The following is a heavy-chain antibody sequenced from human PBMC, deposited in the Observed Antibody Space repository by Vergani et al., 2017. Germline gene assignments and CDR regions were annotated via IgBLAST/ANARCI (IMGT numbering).Heavy chain of an antibody. CDR3: ARGPILWWRFFDY. CDR1: GGSISSGGYY. Sequence: QVQLQESGPGLVKPSQTLSLTCTVSGGSISSGGYYWSWIRQHPGKGLEWIGYIYYSGSTYSNPSLKSRVTISVDTSKNQFPLKLSSVTAADTAVYYCARGPILWWRFFDYWGQGTLVTVSS. CDR2: IYYSGST. V-gene: IGHV4-31*03. J-gene: IGHJ4*02. D-gene: IGHD2-21*01.